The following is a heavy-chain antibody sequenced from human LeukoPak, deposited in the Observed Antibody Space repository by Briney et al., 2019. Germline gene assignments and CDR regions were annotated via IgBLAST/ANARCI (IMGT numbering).Heavy chain of an antibody. V-gene: IGHV4-30-2*01. CDR3: AREGYYYDSRTALDI. CDR2: IYHSGST. J-gene: IGHJ3*02. Sequence: PSETLSLTCTVSGGSISSGDYYWSWIRQPPGKGLEWIGYIYHSGSTHFIPSLESRVTLSVDRSKNQFSLKLRSVTAADTAVYYCAREGYYYDSRTALDIWGQGTMVTVSS. D-gene: IGHD3-22*01. CDR1: GGSISSGDYY.